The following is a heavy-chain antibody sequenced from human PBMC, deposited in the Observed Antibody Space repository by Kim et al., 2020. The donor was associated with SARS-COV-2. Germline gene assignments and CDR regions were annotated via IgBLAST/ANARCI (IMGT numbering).Heavy chain of an antibody. CDR2: INPNSGGT. V-gene: IGHV1-2*02. Sequence: ASVKVSCKASGYTFTGYYMHWVRQAPGQGLEWMGWINPNSGGTNYAQKFQGRVTMTRDTSISTAYMELSRLRSDDTAVYYCARDRIAVPAAINWFDPWGQGTLVTASS. CDR3: ARDRIAVPAAINWFDP. J-gene: IGHJ5*02. CDR1: GYTFTGYY. D-gene: IGHD2-2*01.